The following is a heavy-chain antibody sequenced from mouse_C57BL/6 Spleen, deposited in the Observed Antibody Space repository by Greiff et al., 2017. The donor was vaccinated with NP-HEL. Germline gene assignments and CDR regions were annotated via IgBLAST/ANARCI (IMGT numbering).Heavy chain of an antibody. CDR3: ARHEEDYYGSSYSAWFAY. V-gene: IGHV1-62-2*01. CDR1: GYTFTEYT. CDR2: FYPGSGSI. J-gene: IGHJ3*01. Sequence: LVKPGASVKLSCKASGYTFTEYTIHWVKQRSGQGLEWIGWFYPGSGSIKYNEKFKDKATLTADKSSSTVYMELSRLTSEDSAVYFCARHEEDYYGSSYSAWFAYWGQGTLVTVSA. D-gene: IGHD1-1*01.